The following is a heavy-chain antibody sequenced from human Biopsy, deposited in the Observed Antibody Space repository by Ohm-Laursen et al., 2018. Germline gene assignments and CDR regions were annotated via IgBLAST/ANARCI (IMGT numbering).Heavy chain of an antibody. Sequence: ASVKVSCKASGYTFTSYDINWVRQATGQGLEWMGWMNPNSGNTGYAQKFQGRVTMTRNTSISTAYMELNSLRSEDTAVYYCARGSFWFGGNYYYYGMDVWGQGTTVTVSS. J-gene: IGHJ6*02. CDR1: GYTFTSYD. CDR3: ARGSFWFGGNYYYYGMDV. V-gene: IGHV1-8*01. CDR2: MNPNSGNT. D-gene: IGHD3-10*01.